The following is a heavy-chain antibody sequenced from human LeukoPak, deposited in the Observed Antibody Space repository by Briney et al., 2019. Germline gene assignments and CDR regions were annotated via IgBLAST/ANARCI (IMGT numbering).Heavy chain of an antibody. CDR1: GGSISSSSYY. CDR2: IYYSGSA. J-gene: IGHJ6*02. V-gene: IGHV4-39*07. CDR3: ARTVDCSSTSCYITYYYYGMDV. D-gene: IGHD2-2*01. Sequence: SETLSLTCTVSGGSISSSSYYWGWIRQPPGKGLEWIGSIYYSGSAYYNPSLKSRVTISVETSKNQFSLKLSSVTAADTAVYYCARTVDCSSTSCYITYYYYGMDVWGQGTTVTVS.